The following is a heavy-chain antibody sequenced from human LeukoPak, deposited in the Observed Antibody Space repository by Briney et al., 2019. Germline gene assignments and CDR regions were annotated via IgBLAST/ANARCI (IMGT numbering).Heavy chain of an antibody. CDR3: ATYHYGSGSYHNHPNFDS. D-gene: IGHD3-10*01. CDR2: IKHSGST. J-gene: IGHJ4*02. V-gene: IGHV4-34*01. Sequence: SETLSLTCTVSGGSITIHYWSWIRQPPGKGLEWIGEIKHSGSTTYNPSFKSRVTISLDTSKNQVSLKLNSVTAADTAVYYCATYHYGSGSYHNHPNFDSWGQGTLVTVSS. CDR1: GGSITIHY.